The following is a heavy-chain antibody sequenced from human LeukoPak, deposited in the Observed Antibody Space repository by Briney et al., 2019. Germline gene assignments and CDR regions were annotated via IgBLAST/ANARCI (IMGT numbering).Heavy chain of an antibody. D-gene: IGHD6-13*01. Sequence: SETLSLTCTLSVGSFSNYFWTSIRQPPGEGLEWIGYMYFTGSGSTFYNPSLESRVSISVDASRSECSLTLTSVTAADTAVYLCARRNPAGAANAADSWGQGTLVTVSS. CDR1: VGSFSNYF. J-gene: IGHJ4*02. CDR2: MYFTGSGST. CDR3: ARRNPAGAANAADS. V-gene: IGHV4-59*08.